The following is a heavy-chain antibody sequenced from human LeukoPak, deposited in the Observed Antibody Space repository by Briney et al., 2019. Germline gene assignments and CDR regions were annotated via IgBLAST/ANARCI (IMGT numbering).Heavy chain of an antibody. CDR3: ARDNDKVVDH. V-gene: IGHV1-18*01. Sequence: ASVKVSCKASGYTFTSYGISWVRQAPGQGLEWMGWISAYNGNTNYAQKLQGRVTLTTDTSTSTSYMELRSLEYDDTAIYYCARDNDKVVDHWGQGTLVTVSS. D-gene: IGHD1-1*01. CDR1: GYTFTSYG. J-gene: IGHJ4*01. CDR2: ISAYNGNT.